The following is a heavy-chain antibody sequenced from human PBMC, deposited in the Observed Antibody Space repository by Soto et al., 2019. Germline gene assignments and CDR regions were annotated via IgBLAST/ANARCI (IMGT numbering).Heavy chain of an antibody. J-gene: IGHJ5*02. Sequence: PSETLSLTCAVYGGSFSGYYWSWIRQPPGKGLEWIGEINHSGSTNYNPSLKSRVTISVDTSKNQFSLKLSSVTAADTAVYYCARIRPRYCSSTSCFINWFDPWGQGTLVTVSS. CDR1: GGSFSGYY. V-gene: IGHV4-34*01. CDR2: INHSGST. CDR3: ARIRPRYCSSTSCFINWFDP. D-gene: IGHD2-2*01.